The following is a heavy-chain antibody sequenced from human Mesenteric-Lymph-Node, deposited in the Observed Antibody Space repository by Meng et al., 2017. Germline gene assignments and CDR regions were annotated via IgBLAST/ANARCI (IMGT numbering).Heavy chain of an antibody. Sequence: GGSLRLSCKGSGYSFTSYWIGWVRQMPGKGLEWMGIIYPGDSDTRYSPSFQGQVTIAADKSISTAYLQWSSLKASDTAMYYCARHSYSSGWYEDYWGQGTLVTVSS. CDR3: ARHSYSSGWYEDY. V-gene: IGHV5-51*01. D-gene: IGHD6-19*01. CDR1: GYSFTSYW. CDR2: IYPGDSDT. J-gene: IGHJ4*02.